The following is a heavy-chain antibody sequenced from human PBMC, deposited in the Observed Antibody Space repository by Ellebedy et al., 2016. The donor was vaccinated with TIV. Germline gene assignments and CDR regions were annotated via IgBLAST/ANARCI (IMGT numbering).Heavy chain of an antibody. J-gene: IGHJ4*02. CDR1: GFTFSSYT. V-gene: IGHV3-21*01. CDR3: ATSRARVY. Sequence: GESLKISCAASGFTFSSYTINWVRQTPGKGLEWVSSISSSGSYLYYADSVKGRFPISRDNAKNSLYLQMKSLRVDDTAVYYCATSRARVYWGQGTLVTVSS. CDR2: ISSSGSYL.